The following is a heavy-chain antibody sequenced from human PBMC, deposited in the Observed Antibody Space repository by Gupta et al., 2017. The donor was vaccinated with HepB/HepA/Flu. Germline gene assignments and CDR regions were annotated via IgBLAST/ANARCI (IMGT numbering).Heavy chain of an antibody. CDR1: GFPSSSHA. Sequence: EVQLLESGGGWVQPGGSLTLSCAASGFPSSSHARSWVRQAPGKGLEWVSAISGSGGSTYYAESVKGRFTISRDNSKNTLYLQMNRLRAEDTAVYYCAKRRGNYYYYYGMDVGGQGTTVTVSS. CDR3: AKRRGNYYYYYGMDV. V-gene: IGHV3-23*01. J-gene: IGHJ6*02. D-gene: IGHD3-10*01. CDR2: ISGSGGST.